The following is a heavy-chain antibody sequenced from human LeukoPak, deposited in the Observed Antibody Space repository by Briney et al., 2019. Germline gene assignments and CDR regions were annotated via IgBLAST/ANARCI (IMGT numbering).Heavy chain of an antibody. Sequence: SETLSLTCTVSGGSVSSGSYYWSWIRQPPGKGLEWIGYIYYSGSTNYNPSLKSRVTISVDASKNQFSLKLSSVTAADTAVYYCATGITVTTGGFDPWGQGTLVTVSS. CDR3: ATGITVTTGGFDP. CDR2: IYYSGST. CDR1: GGSVSSGSYY. D-gene: IGHD4-17*01. V-gene: IGHV4-61*01. J-gene: IGHJ5*02.